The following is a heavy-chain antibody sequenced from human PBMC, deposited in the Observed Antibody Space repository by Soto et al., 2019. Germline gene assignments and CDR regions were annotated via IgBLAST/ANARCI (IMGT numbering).Heavy chain of an antibody. CDR1: GFTFSSYG. CDR3: AKAEDV. V-gene: IGHV3-30*18. Sequence: QVQLVESGGGVVQPGRSLRLSCAASGFTFSSYGMHWVRQAPGKGLEWVAVISYDGSNKYYADSVKGRFTISRDNSKNTLYLQMNSLRAEDTAVYYCAKAEDVWDQGTTVTVSS. J-gene: IGHJ6*02. CDR2: ISYDGSNK.